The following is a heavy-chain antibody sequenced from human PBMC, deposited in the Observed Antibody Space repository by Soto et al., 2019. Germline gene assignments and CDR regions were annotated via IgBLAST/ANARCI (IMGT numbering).Heavy chain of an antibody. Sequence: EVQLVESGGGLIQPGGSLRLSCAASGFTVSSNYMTWVRQAPGKGLEWVSVIDRDRSTNYADSVKGRFTISRDISKNTLYLKMNSLGAEDTALYYCARDPDGPDYYDSSGFSSWGQGTLVPVSS. CDR3: ARDPDGPDYYDSSGFSS. D-gene: IGHD3-22*01. V-gene: IGHV3-53*01. CDR2: IDRDRST. J-gene: IGHJ5*02. CDR1: GFTVSSNY.